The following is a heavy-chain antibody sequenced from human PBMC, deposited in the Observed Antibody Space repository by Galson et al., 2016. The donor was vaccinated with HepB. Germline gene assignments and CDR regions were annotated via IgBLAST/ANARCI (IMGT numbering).Heavy chain of an antibody. J-gene: IGHJ2*01. CDR3: TRELDL. V-gene: IGHV3-7*04. Sequence: SLRLSCAASGFSLGNYWMNWARQAPGKGLEWLANIKKDGSEINYVDSVKGRFTISRDNAKNSLFLQMNTLRVVDTAVYYCTRELDLWGRGTQVTVSS. CDR1: GFSLGNYW. CDR2: IKKDGSEI.